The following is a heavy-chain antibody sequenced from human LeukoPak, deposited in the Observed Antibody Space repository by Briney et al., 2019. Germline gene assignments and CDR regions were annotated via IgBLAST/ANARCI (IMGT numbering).Heavy chain of an antibody. V-gene: IGHV3-NL1*01. J-gene: IGHJ4*02. Sequence: GRSLRLSCAASGFTFSTYGIHWVRQAPGKGLEWVSVIYSGGSTYYADSVKGRFTISRDNSKNTLYLQMNSLRAEDTAVYYCAAHGFSGSDYWGQGTLVTVSS. CDR3: AAHGFSGSDY. D-gene: IGHD1-26*01. CDR1: GFTFSTYG. CDR2: IYSGGST.